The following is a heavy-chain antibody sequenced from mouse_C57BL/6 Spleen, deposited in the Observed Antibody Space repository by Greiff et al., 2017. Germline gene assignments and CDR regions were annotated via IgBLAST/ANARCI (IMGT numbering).Heavy chain of an antibody. Sequence: QVQLQQSGAELVKPGASVKISCKASGYAFSSYWMNWVKQRPGKGLEWIGQIYPGDGDPNYNGKFKGKATLTADKSSSTAYMQLSSLTSEDSAVYFCARSGGITTVPFDYWGQGTTLTVSS. J-gene: IGHJ2*01. V-gene: IGHV1-80*01. D-gene: IGHD1-1*01. CDR2: IYPGDGDP. CDR1: GYAFSSYW. CDR3: ARSGGITTVPFDY.